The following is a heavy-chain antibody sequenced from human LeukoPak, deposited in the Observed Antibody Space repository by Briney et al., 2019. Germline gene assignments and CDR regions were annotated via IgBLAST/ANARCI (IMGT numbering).Heavy chain of an antibody. Sequence: ASVSVSCKASGYTFTHYYIHWVRQAPGQGLECMGCINPNSGGTNYAQKVQGRVTLTRDTSITTAYMELSSLRFDDTGVYYCARECSGGDCYSWIFDFWGQGTLVTVSS. CDR3: ARECSGGDCYSWIFDF. CDR2: INPNSGGT. V-gene: IGHV1-2*02. D-gene: IGHD2-15*01. J-gene: IGHJ4*02. CDR1: GYTFTHYY.